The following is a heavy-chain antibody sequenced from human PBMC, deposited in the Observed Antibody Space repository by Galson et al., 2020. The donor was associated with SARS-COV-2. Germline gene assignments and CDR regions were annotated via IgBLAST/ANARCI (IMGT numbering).Heavy chain of an antibody. CDR1: GFTFSTFS. V-gene: IGHV3-21*01. CDR2: ISDTSTYI. CDR3: APFPHCSGGSCDRL. Sequence: GGSLRLSCAASGFTFSTFSMNWVRQAPGKGLEWVSSISDTSTYIYYADSVKGRFTISRDNAKNSLYLQMNSLRPEDTAVYYCAPFPHCSGGSCDRLWGQGTLVTVSS. J-gene: IGHJ4*02. D-gene: IGHD2-15*01.